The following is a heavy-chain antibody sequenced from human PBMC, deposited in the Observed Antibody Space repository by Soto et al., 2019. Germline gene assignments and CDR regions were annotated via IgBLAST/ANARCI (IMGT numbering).Heavy chain of an antibody. D-gene: IGHD5-18*01. CDR1: GFTFSSYA. CDR2: ISGSDGRT. CDR3: AKGVSQYTPLAMFDY. J-gene: IGHJ4*02. Sequence: GGSLRLSCAASGFTFSSYAMSWVRQAPGKGLEWVSTISGSDGRTYSTDSVKGRFTISRDNSRNTAYLQMNSLRVEDTAVYYCAKGVSQYTPLAMFDYWGRGTLVTVSS. V-gene: IGHV3-23*01.